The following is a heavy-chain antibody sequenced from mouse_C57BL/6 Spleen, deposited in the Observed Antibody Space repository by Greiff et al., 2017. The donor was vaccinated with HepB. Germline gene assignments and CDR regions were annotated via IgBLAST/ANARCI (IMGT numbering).Heavy chain of an antibody. CDR1: GFSLTSYG. J-gene: IGHJ3*01. CDR3: ASYYGNYGGFAY. V-gene: IGHV2-2*01. D-gene: IGHD2-1*01. Sequence: VQLKESGPGLVQPSQSLSITCTVSGFSLTSYGVHWVRQSPGKGLEWLGVIWSGGSTDYNAAFISRLSISKDNSKSQVFFKMNSLQADDTAIYYCASYYGNYGGFAYWGQGTLVTVSA. CDR2: IWSGGST.